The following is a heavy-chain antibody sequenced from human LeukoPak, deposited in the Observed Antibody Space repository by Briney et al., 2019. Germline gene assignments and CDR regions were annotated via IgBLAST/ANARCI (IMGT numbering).Heavy chain of an antibody. CDR1: GGSFSGYY. Sequence: SETLSLTCAVYGGSFSGYYWSWIRQPAGKGLEWIGRIYTSGSTNYNPSLKSRVTISVDTSKNQFSLKLSSVTAADTAVYYCXXXXXXXXXXXXXXXGYYYYYYMDVWGKGTTVTISS. CDR3: XXXXXXXXXXXXXXXGYYYYYYMDV. V-gene: IGHV4-59*10. J-gene: IGHJ6*03. CDR2: IYTSGST.